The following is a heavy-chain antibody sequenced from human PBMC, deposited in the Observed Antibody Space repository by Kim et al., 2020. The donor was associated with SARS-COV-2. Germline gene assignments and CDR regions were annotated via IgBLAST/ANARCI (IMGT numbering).Heavy chain of an antibody. D-gene: IGHD1-7*01. CDR2: ISYDGSNK. V-gene: IGHV3-30*18. CDR1: GFTFSSYG. CDR3: AKDLLRNWNYEGENWFDP. J-gene: IGHJ5*02. Sequence: GGSLRLSCAASGFTFSSYGMHWVRQAPGKGLEWVAVISYDGSNKYYADSVKGRFTISRDNSKNTLYLQMNSLRAEDTAVYYCAKDLLRNWNYEGENWFDPWGQGTLVTVSS.